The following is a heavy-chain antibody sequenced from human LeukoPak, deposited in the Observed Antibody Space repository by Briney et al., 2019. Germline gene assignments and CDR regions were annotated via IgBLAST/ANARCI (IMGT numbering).Heavy chain of an antibody. CDR3: ARDWGFSDAFDI. D-gene: IGHD3-16*01. J-gene: IGHJ3*02. Sequence: PGGSLRLSSAASEFTFSSYEMNWVRQAPGKGLEWVSYISSSGSIIYYADSVKGRFTISRDNAKNSVYLQMNSLRAEDTAVYYCARDWGFSDAFDIWGQGTMVTVSS. CDR2: ISSSGSII. V-gene: IGHV3-48*03. CDR1: EFTFSSYE.